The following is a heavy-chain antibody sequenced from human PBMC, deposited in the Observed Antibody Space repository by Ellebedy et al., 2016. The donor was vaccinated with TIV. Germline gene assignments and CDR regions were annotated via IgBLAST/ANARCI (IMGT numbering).Heavy chain of an antibody. CDR2: VSPYNGNT. CDR3: ARDSDYGGVTNHWYFNL. V-gene: IGHV1-18*01. D-gene: IGHD4-23*01. J-gene: IGHJ2*01. Sequence: ASVKVSCXASGYTFTSFGLSWVRQAPGQGLEWMGWVSPYNGNTNYAQKFQARVTMTTDTSTSTAYMELRSLRSDDTALYFCARDSDYGGVTNHWYFNLWGRGTLVTVSS. CDR1: GYTFTSFG.